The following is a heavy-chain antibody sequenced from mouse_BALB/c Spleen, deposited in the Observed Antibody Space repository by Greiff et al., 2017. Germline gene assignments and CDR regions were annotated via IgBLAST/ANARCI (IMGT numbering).Heavy chain of an antibody. J-gene: IGHJ4*01. V-gene: IGHV2-9*02. Sequence: QVQLQQSGPGLVAPSQSLSITCTVSGFSLTSYGVHWVRQPPGKGLEWLGVIWAGGSTNYNSALMSRLSISKDNSKSQVFLKMNSLQTDDTAVYYCARSYEGDAMGYWGQGTSVTVSS. D-gene: IGHD2-12*01. CDR1: GFSLTSYG. CDR2: IWAGGST. CDR3: ARSYEGDAMGY.